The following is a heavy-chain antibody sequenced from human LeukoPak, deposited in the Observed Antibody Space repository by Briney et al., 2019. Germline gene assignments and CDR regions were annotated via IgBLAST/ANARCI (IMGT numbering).Heavy chain of an antibody. CDR2: ISWNSGSI. J-gene: IGHJ3*02. CDR1: GFTFSSYA. CDR3: AKDTRRLGYDSSGYYSGAFDI. Sequence: PGGSLRLSCAASGFTFSSYAMHWVRQAPGKGLEWVSGISWNSGSIGYADSVKGRFTISRDNAKNSLYLQMNSLRAEDTALYYCAKDTRRLGYDSSGYYSGAFDIWGQGTMVTVSS. V-gene: IGHV3-9*01. D-gene: IGHD3-22*01.